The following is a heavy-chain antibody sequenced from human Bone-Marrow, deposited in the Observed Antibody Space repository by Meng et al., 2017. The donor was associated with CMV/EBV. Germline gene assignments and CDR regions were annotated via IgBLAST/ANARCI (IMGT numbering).Heavy chain of an antibody. CDR3: AKGRAGYSGGYLGDS. D-gene: IGHD1-26*01. CDR2: ISGSGGNI. V-gene: IGHV3-23*01. J-gene: IGHJ4*02. Sequence: GESLKMSCTASGFTFDTAAMSWVRQAPGKGLEWVSSISGSGGNIYYSDSVKGRFTISRDNSRKTLFLQADSLRAEDTALYYCAKGRAGYSGGYLGDSWGQGTLVTVSS. CDR1: GFTFDTAA.